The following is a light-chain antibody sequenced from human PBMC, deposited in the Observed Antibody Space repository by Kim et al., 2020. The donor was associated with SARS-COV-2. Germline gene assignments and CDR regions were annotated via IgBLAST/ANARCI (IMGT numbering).Light chain of an antibody. CDR3: QQRITGPWT. Sequence: FSPGNIATLSCRASQNGNIYLAWYQQKPGQAPRLLIYGASNRATGIPARFSGSGSGTDFALTISSLEAEDSAVYYCQQRITGPWTFGQGTKVDIK. CDR1: QNGNIY. J-gene: IGKJ1*01. V-gene: IGKV3-11*01. CDR2: GAS.